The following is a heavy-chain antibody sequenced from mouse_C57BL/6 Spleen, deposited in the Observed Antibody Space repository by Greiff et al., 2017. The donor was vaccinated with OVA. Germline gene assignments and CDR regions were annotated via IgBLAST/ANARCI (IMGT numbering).Heavy chain of an antibody. Sequence: EVQLQQSGPELVKPGASVKIPCKASGYTFTDYNMDWVKQSHGKSLEWIGDINPNNGGTIYNQKFKGKATLTVAKSSSTAYMELRSLTSEDTAVYYCARRDYDEWYFDYWGQGTTLTVSS. CDR3: ARRDYDEWYFDY. D-gene: IGHD2-4*01. J-gene: IGHJ2*01. CDR2: INPNNGGT. CDR1: GYTFTDYN. V-gene: IGHV1-18*01.